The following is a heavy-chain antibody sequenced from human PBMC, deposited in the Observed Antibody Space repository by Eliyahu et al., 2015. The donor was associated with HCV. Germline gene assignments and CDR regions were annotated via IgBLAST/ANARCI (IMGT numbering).Heavy chain of an antibody. CDR3: ASGGGGIAVAGTGGWFDP. D-gene: IGHD6-19*01. J-gene: IGHJ5*02. CDR2: IHYSGST. Sequence: QVQLQESGPGLVKPSETLSLTCTVSGGSITSYYGGWXRQPPGKGLEWIGYIHYSGSTNYNPSLKSRVTLSVDTSKNQFSLKVTSVTAADTAVYFCASGGGGIAVAGTGGWFDPWGQGTLVTVSS. CDR1: GGSITSYY. V-gene: IGHV4-59*13.